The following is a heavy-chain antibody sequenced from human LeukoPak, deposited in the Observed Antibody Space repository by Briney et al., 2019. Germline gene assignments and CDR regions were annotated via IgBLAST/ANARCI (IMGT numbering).Heavy chain of an antibody. Sequence: GGSLRLSCAASGFTFSSYAMHWVRQAPGKGLEWVAVISYDGSNKYYADSVKGRFTISRDNSKNTLYLQMNSLRAEDTALYYCARGRPHGNDYWGQGTLVTVSS. CDR1: GFTFSSYA. J-gene: IGHJ4*02. CDR2: ISYDGSNK. D-gene: IGHD4-23*01. CDR3: ARGRPHGNDY. V-gene: IGHV3-30*04.